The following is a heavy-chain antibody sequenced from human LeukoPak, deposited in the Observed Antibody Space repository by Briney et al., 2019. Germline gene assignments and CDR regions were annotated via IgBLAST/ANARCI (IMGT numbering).Heavy chain of an antibody. Sequence: SETLSLTCTVSGGSISSSSYYWGWIRQPPGKGLEWIGSIYYSGSTYYNPSLKSRVTISVDTSKNQFSLKLSSVTAADTAVYYCARVDHYDFWVFPWGQGTLVTVSS. J-gene: IGHJ5*02. V-gene: IGHV4-39*07. CDR1: GGSISSSSYY. CDR2: IYYSGST. D-gene: IGHD3-3*01. CDR3: ARVDHYDFWVFP.